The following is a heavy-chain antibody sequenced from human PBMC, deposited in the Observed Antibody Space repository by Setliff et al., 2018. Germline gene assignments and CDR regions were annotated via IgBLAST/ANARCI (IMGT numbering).Heavy chain of an antibody. V-gene: IGHV4-34*01. J-gene: IGHJ4*02. CDR3: RFWSGYYKNDY. CDR2: INHSGST. Sequence: PSETLSLTCTVYGGSFSDYYWGWVRQPPGKGLEWIGEINHSGSTNYIPSLKSRLTISVDTSKNQFSLKLSSVTAADMAMYYCRFWSGYYKNDYWGQGTLVTVSS. CDR1: GGSFSDYY. D-gene: IGHD3-3*01.